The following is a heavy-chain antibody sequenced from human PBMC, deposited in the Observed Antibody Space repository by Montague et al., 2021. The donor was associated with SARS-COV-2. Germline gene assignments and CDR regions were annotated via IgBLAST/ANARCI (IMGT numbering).Heavy chain of an antibody. V-gene: IGHV3-30*04. CDR1: GFTFTSYS. CDR3: ARVKTGPYVPIDF. J-gene: IGHJ4*02. D-gene: IGHD1-1*01. CDR2: VSFNGAKQ. Sequence: SLRLSCAASGFTFTSYSMHWVRQAPGKGLEWLAIVSFNGAKQYYADSVNGRFTISRDNSKNTLFLQMNSLIAEDTAVYFCARVKTGPYVPIDFWGQGTLVTVSS.